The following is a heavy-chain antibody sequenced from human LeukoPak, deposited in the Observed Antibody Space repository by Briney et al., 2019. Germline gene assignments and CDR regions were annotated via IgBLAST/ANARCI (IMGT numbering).Heavy chain of an antibody. CDR2: ISSSSSTI. Sequence: GGSLRLSCAASGFTFSSYSMNWGRQAPGKGLGWVSYISSSSSTIYYADSVKGRFTISRDNAKNSLYLQMNSLRAEDTAVYYCARDVDSSSWYTLAIDYWGQGTLVTVSS. D-gene: IGHD6-13*01. J-gene: IGHJ4*02. CDR3: ARDVDSSSWYTLAIDY. V-gene: IGHV3-48*01. CDR1: GFTFSSYS.